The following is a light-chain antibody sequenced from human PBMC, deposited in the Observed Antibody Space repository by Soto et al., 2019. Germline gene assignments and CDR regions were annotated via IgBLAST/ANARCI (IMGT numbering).Light chain of an antibody. V-gene: IGLV2-18*01. CDR3: SVYTRTSTYV. Sequence: QSALTQPPSVSGSPGQSVTISCSGTIDDVTAYYRVSWYQQTPGTAPKLMIYDVSNRPSGVPYRFSGSRSGNTASLTISGLQAEDEGDYYCSVYTRTSTYVFGTGTKLTVL. CDR1: IDDVTAYYR. J-gene: IGLJ1*01. CDR2: DVS.